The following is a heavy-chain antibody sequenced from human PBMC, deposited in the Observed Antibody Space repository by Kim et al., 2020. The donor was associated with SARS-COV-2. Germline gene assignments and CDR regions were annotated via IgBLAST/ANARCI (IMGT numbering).Heavy chain of an antibody. CDR3: ARERRYCSSTSCYGDFDY. CDR1: GYTFTSYY. D-gene: IGHD2-2*01. J-gene: IGHJ4*02. CDR2: INPSGGST. V-gene: IGHV1-46*01. Sequence: ASVKVSCKASGYTFTSYYMHWVRQAPGQGLELMGIINPSGGSTSYAQKFQGRVTMTRDTSTSTVYMELSSLRSEDTAVYYCARERRYCSSTSCYGDFDYWGQGTLVTVSS.